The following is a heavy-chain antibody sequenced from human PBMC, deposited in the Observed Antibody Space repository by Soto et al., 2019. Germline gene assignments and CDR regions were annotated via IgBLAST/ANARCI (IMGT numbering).Heavy chain of an antibody. V-gene: IGHV5-10-1*01. CDR2: IDPSDSYT. CDR3: ARHEDIVLMVYYGMDV. Sequence: PGESLKISCKGSGYSFTSYWISWVRQMPGKGLEWMGRIDPSDSYTNYSPSFQGHVTISADKSISTAYLQWSSLKASDTAMYYCARHEDIVLMVYYGMDVWGQGTTVTV. J-gene: IGHJ6*02. CDR1: GYSFTSYW. D-gene: IGHD2-8*01.